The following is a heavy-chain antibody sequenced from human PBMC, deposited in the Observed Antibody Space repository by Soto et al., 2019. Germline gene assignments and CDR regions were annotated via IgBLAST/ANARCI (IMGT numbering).Heavy chain of an antibody. CDR3: ASGTNGAFFVY. J-gene: IGHJ4*02. CDR2: IYYTGST. CDR1: GGSISSYY. V-gene: IGHV4-59*08. Sequence: SETLSLTCTVSGGSISSYYWSWIRQPPGKGLEWIGYIYYTGSTNYNPSLKSRVTISVDTSKKQFSLKLSSVTAADTAVYYCASGTNGAFFVYWGQGILVTVSS. D-gene: IGHD2-8*01.